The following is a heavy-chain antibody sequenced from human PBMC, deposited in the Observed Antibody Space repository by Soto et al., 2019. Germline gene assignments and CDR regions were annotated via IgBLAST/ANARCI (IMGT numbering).Heavy chain of an antibody. CDR1: GGSFSGYY. V-gene: IGHV4-34*01. CDR2: INHSGST. Sequence: PSETLSLTCAVYGGSFSGYYWSWIRQPPGKGLEWIGEINHSGSTNYNPSLKSRVTISVDTSKNQFSLKQSSVTAADTAVYYCARAGTMIVVVKTLLFDYWGQGTLVTVSS. J-gene: IGHJ4*02. CDR3: ARAGTMIVVVKTLLFDY. D-gene: IGHD3-22*01.